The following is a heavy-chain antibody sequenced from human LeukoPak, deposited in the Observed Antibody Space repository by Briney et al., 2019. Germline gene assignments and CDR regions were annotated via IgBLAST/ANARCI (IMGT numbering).Heavy chain of an antibody. CDR2: ISHEGDS. D-gene: IGHD1-7*01. V-gene: IGHV4-34*01. CDR1: GVSLKGYY. J-gene: IGHJ6*03. CDR3: ARGRNYVSDYYFDV. Sequence: SETLSLTCAVYGVSLKGYYWSWIRQSPEKGLEWIGEISHEGDSIYNPSLKSRLTLSVDMSKNQFSLKLRSVTSADTAVYYCARGRNYVSDYYFDVWGKGTTVIVSS.